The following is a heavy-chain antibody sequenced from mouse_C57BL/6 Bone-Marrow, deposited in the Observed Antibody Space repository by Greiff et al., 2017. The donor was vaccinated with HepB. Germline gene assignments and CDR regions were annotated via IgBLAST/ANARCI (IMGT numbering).Heavy chain of an antibody. CDR1: GFTFSSYA. J-gene: IGHJ4*01. V-gene: IGHV5-4*01. CDR2: ISDGGSYT. CDR3: ARDGAGSSSYYYAMDY. D-gene: IGHD1-1*01. Sequence: EVQLVESGGGLVKPGGSLKLSCAASGFTFSSYAMSWVRQTPEKRLEWVATISDGGSYTYYPDNVKGRFTISRDNAKNNLYLQMSHLKSEDTAMYYCARDGAGSSSYYYAMDYWGQGTSVTVSS.